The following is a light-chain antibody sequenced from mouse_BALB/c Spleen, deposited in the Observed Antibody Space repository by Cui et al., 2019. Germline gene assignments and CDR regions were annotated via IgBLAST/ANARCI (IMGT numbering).Light chain of an antibody. CDR2: STS. CDR3: HQWSSYPWT. CDR1: SSVNY. V-gene: IGKV4-57*01. Sequence: QIVLTQSPTIMSASPGEKVTIICSASSSVNYMHWFQQKPGTSPKLWIYSTSNLASGVPARFSGSGSGTSYSLTISRMEAEDAATYYCHQWSSYPWTFGGGTELEIK. J-gene: IGKJ1*01.